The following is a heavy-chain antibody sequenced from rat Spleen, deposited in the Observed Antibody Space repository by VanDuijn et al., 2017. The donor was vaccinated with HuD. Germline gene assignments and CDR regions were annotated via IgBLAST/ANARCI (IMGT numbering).Heavy chain of an antibody. CDR1: GFNFNDYW. Sequence: EVQLVESGGGLVQPGRSLKLSCAASGFNFNDYWMGWVRQAPTKGLEWVASISYDGGSTYYRDSVKGRFTISRDNAKSSLYLQMDNLRSEDTATYYCTTDSNPYGYFDYWGQGVMVTVSS. CDR3: TTDSNPYGYFDY. J-gene: IGHJ2*01. D-gene: IGHD1-11*01. CDR2: ISYDGGST. V-gene: IGHV5-20*01.